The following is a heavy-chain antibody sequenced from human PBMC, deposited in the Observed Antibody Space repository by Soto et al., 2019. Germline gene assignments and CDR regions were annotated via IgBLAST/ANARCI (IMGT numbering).Heavy chain of an antibody. Sequence: EVQLVESGGGLVKPWGSLRISCSALGIHFRSFYMKLVPPASGKGLEWVSSISASSTYIYYADSLKGRFTISRDNAYNSLYLQMNSLRAEDTAVYYCARGWLRDPWMYWGQGTLVTVSS. CDR3: ARGWLRDPWMY. D-gene: IGHD5-12*01. V-gene: IGHV3-21*01. J-gene: IGHJ4*02. CDR1: GIHFRSFY. CDR2: ISASSTYI.